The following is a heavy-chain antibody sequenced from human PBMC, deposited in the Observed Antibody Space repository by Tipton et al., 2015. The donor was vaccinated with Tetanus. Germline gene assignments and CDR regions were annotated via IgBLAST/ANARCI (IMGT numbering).Heavy chain of an antibody. D-gene: IGHD2-2*01. CDR2: ISYDAVNK. J-gene: IGHJ6*02. CDR3: ASRSPRYCSTTSCFINYYYGMDV. Sequence: SLRLSCEVSGFTFSNYVMHWVRQSPGKGLEWVAAISYDAVNKYYAGSVKGRFTISRDNAKDTLYLQMNSLGAEDAAVYYCASRSPRYCSTTSCFINYYYGMDVWGQGTTVTVSS. CDR1: GFTFSNYV. V-gene: IGHV3-30*03.